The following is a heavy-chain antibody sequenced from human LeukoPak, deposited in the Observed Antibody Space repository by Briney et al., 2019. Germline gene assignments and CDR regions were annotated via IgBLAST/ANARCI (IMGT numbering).Heavy chain of an antibody. CDR1: GYTFTTNG. D-gene: IGHD4-23*01. Sequence: GASVKVSCKASGYTFTTNGISWVRQAPGQGLEWIGWISANSRNTNYAQKYQGGVTTTTDTSASTVYMELRSLRSDDTAVYYCARDRWYTFDNWGQGTLITVSS. V-gene: IGHV1-18*01. CDR3: ARDRWYTFDN. J-gene: IGHJ4*02. CDR2: ISANSRNT.